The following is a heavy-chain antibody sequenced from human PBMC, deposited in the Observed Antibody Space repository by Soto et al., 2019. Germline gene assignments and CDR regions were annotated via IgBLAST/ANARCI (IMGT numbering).Heavy chain of an antibody. CDR2: IYHSGST. D-gene: IGHD2-2*01. V-gene: IGHV4-30-2*01. J-gene: IGHJ5*02. CDR3: ARGRDIVVVPAATDGGKAGNWFDP. CDR1: GGSISSGGYS. Sequence: SQTLSLTCAVSGGSISSGGYSWSWIRQPPGKGLEWIGYIYHSGSTYYNPSLKSRVTISVDRSKNQFSLKLSSVTAADTAVYYCARGRDIVVVPAATDGGKAGNWFDPWGQGTLVTVSS.